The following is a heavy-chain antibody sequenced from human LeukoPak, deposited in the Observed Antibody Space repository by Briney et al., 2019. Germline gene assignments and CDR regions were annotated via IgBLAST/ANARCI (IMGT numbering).Heavy chain of an antibody. CDR2: ISSSSTI. V-gene: IGHV3-48*01. J-gene: IGHJ4*02. Sequence: GGSLRLSCAASGFTFSSYSMNWVRQAPGKGLEWVSYISSSSTIYYADSVKGRFTISRDNAKNTLYLQMNSLRAEDTAVYYCARDLGTYYFDYWGQGTLVTVSS. CDR1: GFTFSSYS. CDR3: ARDLGTYYFDY.